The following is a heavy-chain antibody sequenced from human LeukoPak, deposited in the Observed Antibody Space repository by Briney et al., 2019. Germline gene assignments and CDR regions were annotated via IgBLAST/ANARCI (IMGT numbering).Heavy chain of an antibody. V-gene: IGHV4-39*01. CDR2: ISYSGNT. D-gene: IGHD5-12*01. CDR3: ARRSGYDLIDY. CDR1: GDSISSSNFY. Sequence: SETLSLTCTVSGDSISSSNFYWGWIRQPPGKGLEWIRSISYSGNTYCNPSLESRVTISVDTSKNQFSLKLSSVTAADTAVYYCARRSGYDLIDYWGQGTLVTVSS. J-gene: IGHJ4*02.